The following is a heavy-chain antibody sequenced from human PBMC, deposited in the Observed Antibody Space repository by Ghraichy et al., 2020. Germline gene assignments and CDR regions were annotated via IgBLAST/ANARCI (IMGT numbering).Heavy chain of an antibody. CDR2: ITTSSRSI. V-gene: IGHV3-48*02. D-gene: IGHD4-23*01. J-gene: IGHJ6*02. Sequence: SCVGSGFTLSSYNMNWVRQSPGTGLEWASYITTSSRSIFYADSVKGRFTISRDNAKNSLSLQMNSLRDEDTAVYYCARASRVVRFYYYDGMDVWGQGTTVTVSS. CDR3: ARASRVVRFYYYDGMDV. CDR1: GFTLSSYN.